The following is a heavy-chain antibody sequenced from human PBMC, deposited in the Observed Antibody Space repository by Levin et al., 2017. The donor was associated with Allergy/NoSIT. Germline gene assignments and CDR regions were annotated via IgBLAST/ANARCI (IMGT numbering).Heavy chain of an antibody. CDR2: IYYSGST. Sequence: ASETLSLTCTVSGGSISSSSYYWGWIRQPPGKGLEWIGSIYYSGSTYYNPSLKSRVTISVDTSKNQFSLKLSSVTAADTAVYYCARRVRAYYYGSGSYRGSWFDPWGQGTLVTVSS. CDR3: ARRVRAYYYGSGSYRGSWFDP. D-gene: IGHD3-10*01. CDR1: GGSISSSSYY. J-gene: IGHJ5*02. V-gene: IGHV4-39*01.